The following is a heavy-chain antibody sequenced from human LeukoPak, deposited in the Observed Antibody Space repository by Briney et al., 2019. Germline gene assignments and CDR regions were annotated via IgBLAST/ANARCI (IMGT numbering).Heavy chain of an antibody. V-gene: IGHV3-20*04. CDR2: INWNGGST. Sequence: GGSLRLSCAASGFTFDDYGMSWVRQAPGKGLEWVSGINWNGGSTGYADSVKGRFTISRDNAKDSLYLQMNSLRAEDTALYYCARDLRGYNWNSFSHYWGQGTLVPVSS. D-gene: IGHD1-7*01. CDR3: ARDLRGYNWNSFSHY. CDR1: GFTFDDYG. J-gene: IGHJ4*02.